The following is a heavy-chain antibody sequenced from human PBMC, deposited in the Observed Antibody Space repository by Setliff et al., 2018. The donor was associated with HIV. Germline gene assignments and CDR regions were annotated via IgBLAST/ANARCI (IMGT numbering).Heavy chain of an antibody. Sequence: LSLTCTVSYGSISGHYWTWIRQPPGKGLEWIGYIHHSGGTQYNPSLMSRLTMSVDSSKNQFSLSLSSVTAADTAVYYCARLPDINSWPFDYWARGTLVTVSS. D-gene: IGHD6-13*01. CDR3: ARLPDINSWPFDY. V-gene: IGHV4-59*11. CDR1: YGSISGHY. CDR2: IHHSGGT. J-gene: IGHJ4*02.